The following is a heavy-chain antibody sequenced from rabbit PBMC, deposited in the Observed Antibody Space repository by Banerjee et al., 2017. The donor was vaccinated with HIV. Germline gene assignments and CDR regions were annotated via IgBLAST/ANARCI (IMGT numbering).Heavy chain of an antibody. CDR1: GFSFSSGYD. J-gene: IGHJ4*01. CDR2: IWTGDGST. V-gene: IGHV1S40*01. CDR3: ARGGYASSSGYYIPYNL. Sequence: QSLEESGGGLVKPGASLTLTCKASGFSFSSGYDMCWVRQAPGKGLEWIACIWTGDGSTYYANWAKGRFTISKTSSTTVTLQMASLTAADTATYFCARGGYASSSGYYIPYNLWGPGTLVTVS. D-gene: IGHD1-1*01.